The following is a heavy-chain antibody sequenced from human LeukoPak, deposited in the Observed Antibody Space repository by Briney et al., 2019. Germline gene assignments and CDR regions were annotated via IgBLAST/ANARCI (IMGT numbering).Heavy chain of an antibody. Sequence: GGSLRLSCAHSGFTFSSYSMSWVRQAPGKGLEWVSVIYSGGSTYYADSVKGRFTISRDNSKNTLYLQMNSLRAEDTAVYYCASADYYDSSGYYYGFDYWGQGTLVTVSS. CDR1: GFTFSSYS. V-gene: IGHV3-53*01. CDR3: ASADYYDSSGYYYGFDY. J-gene: IGHJ4*02. CDR2: IYSGGST. D-gene: IGHD3-22*01.